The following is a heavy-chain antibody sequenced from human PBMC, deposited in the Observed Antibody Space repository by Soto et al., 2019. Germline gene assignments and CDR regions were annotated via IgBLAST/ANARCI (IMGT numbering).Heavy chain of an antibody. CDR3: GRPVATVAGPDTWFDP. CDR2: IYYSGTT. D-gene: IGHD6-19*01. CDR1: GGSVSSSSYY. Sequence: SETLSLTCAVSGGSVSSSSYYWGWVRQSPGKGLEWIGSIYYSGTTHYNPSLGSRLPISVDKAKNQVSLKLNSVNVADTVLYYCGRPVATVAGPDTWFDPRCQG. J-gene: IGHJ5*02. V-gene: IGHV4-39*01.